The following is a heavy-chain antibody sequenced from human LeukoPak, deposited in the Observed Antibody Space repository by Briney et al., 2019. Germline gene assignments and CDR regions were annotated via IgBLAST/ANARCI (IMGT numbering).Heavy chain of an antibody. D-gene: IGHD3-10*01. J-gene: IGHJ6*02. V-gene: IGHV3-53*01. Sequence: GGSLRLSCAASGFTVSSNYMSWVRQAPGKGLEWVSVIYSGGSTYYADSVKGRFTISRDISKNTLYLQMNSLRAEDTAVYYCAREGGSGSYYNYYYGMDVWGQGTTVTVSS. CDR3: AREGGSGSYYNYYYGMDV. CDR2: IYSGGST. CDR1: GFTVSSNY.